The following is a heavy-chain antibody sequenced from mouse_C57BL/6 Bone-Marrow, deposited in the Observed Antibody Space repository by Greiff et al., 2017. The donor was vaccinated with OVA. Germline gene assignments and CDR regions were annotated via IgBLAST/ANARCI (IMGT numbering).Heavy chain of an antibody. Sequence: QVQLQQPGAELVKPGASVKMSCKASGYTFTSYWITWVKQRPGQGLEWIGEIDPSDSYTNYNQKFKGKSTLTADKSSSTAYMVLRSLTSEDSAVYFCARGAYRTHWGQGTTLTVSS. CDR3: ARGAYRTH. J-gene: IGHJ2*01. D-gene: IGHD2-12*01. V-gene: IGHV1-69*01. CDR1: GYTFTSYW. CDR2: IDPSDSYT.